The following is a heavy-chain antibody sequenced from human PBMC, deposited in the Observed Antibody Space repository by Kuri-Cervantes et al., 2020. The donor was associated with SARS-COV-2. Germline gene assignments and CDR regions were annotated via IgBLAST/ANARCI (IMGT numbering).Heavy chain of an antibody. V-gene: IGHV4-39*07. CDR2: INHSGST. Sequence: ESLKISCTVSGGSISSSSYYWSWICQPPGKGLEWIGEINHSGSTNYNPSLKSRVTISVDTSKNQFSLKLSSVTAADTAVYYCARIRHPYWYFDLWGRGTLVTVSS. J-gene: IGHJ2*01. D-gene: IGHD1-1*01. CDR1: GGSISSSSYY. CDR3: ARIRHPYWYFDL.